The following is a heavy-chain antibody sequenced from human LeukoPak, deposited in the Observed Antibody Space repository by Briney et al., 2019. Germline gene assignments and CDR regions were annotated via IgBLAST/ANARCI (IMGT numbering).Heavy chain of an antibody. CDR3: ARGEAFCDY. CDR2: IKEDGTKT. CDR1: GFTFSRYR. J-gene: IGHJ4*02. V-gene: IGHV3-7*05. Sequence: PGGSLRLSCAASGFTFSRYRMTWVRQAPGKGLEWVANIKEDGTKTYYVDSVKGRFTISRDNAQNSLYLQMKSLTPEDTAVYFCARGEAFCDYWGQGALVTVSS.